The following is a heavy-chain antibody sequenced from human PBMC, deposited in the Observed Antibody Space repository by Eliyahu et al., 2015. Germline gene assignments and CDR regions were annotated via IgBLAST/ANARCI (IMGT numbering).Heavy chain of an antibody. CDR3: AKDDVVVPAARNYYGMDV. D-gene: IGHD2-2*01. V-gene: IGHV3-23*01. Sequence: TISRDNSKNTLYLQMNSLRAEDTAVYYCAKDDVVVPAARNYYGMDVWGQGTTVTVSS. J-gene: IGHJ6*02.